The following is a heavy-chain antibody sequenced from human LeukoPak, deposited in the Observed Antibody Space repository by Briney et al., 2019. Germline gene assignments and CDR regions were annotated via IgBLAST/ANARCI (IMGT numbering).Heavy chain of an antibody. CDR2: INTYNGNT. D-gene: IGHD2-21*02. CDR1: GYTFTSYG. CDR3: ARTAELDY. Sequence: RASVKVSCKASGYTFTSYGISWVRQAPGQGLEWMGWINTYNGNTISAQKLLGRVTMTTDTSTSTAYMELRSLRSDDTAMYYCARTAELDYWGQGTLVTVSS. J-gene: IGHJ4*02. V-gene: IGHV1-18*01.